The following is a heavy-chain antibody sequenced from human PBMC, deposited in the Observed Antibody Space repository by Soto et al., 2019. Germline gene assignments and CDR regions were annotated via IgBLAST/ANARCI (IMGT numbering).Heavy chain of an antibody. Sequence: PGGSLRLSCAASGFTFSSDWMHWVRQAPGKGLVWVSVIYTAGSADFADSVKGRFSISRDSAKNTLYLQMSSLRAEDTALYYCAGWNCGDYPYFDFWGPGTLVIVSS. CDR1: GFTFSSDW. CDR2: IYTAGSA. CDR3: AGWNCGDYPYFDF. D-gene: IGHD4-17*01. V-gene: IGHV3-74*01. J-gene: IGHJ4*02.